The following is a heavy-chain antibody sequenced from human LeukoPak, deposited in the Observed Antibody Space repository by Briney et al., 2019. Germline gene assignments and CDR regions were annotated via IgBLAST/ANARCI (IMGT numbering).Heavy chain of an antibody. CDR2: ISYDGSNK. Sequence: GGSLRLSCAASGFTFSSYAMHWVRQAPGKGLEWVAVISYDGSNKYYADSVKGRLTISRDNSKNTLYLQMNSLRAEDTAVYYCARVAAAVYYYYYYMDVWGKGTTVTVSS. D-gene: IGHD6-13*01. V-gene: IGHV3-30*01. CDR1: GFTFSSYA. J-gene: IGHJ6*03. CDR3: ARVAAAVYYYYYYMDV.